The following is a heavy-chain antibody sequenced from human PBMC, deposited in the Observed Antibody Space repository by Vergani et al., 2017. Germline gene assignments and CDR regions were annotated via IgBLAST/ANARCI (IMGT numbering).Heavy chain of an antibody. CDR3: ATGRIQYYYGSGSPKTYYYYFMDV. CDR2: ISWKSGSI. J-gene: IGHJ6*03. V-gene: IGHV3-9*01. CDR1: GFTFDDYA. Sequence: EVQLVESGGGLVKPGRSLRLSCAASGFTFDDYAMHWVRQAPGKGLEWVSGISWKSGSIGYADSVKGRFTISRDNAKNSLYLQMNSLRAEDTALYYCATGRIQYYYGSGSPKTYYYYFMDVWGKGTTVTVSS. D-gene: IGHD3-10*01.